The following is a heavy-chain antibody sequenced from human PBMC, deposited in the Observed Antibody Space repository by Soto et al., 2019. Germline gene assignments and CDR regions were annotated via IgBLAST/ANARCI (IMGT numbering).Heavy chain of an antibody. D-gene: IGHD1-26*01. V-gene: IGHV4-31*03. CDR3: ARDRGPWTNFDY. CDR1: GGSISSGGYY. Sequence: QVQLQESGPGLVKPSQTLSLTCTVSGGSISSGGYYWSWIRQHPGKGLEWIGYIYYSGSTYYNPSPKSRVTIAVDTSKNQFSLKLSSVTAADTAVYYCARDRGPWTNFDYWGQGTLVTVSS. J-gene: IGHJ4*02. CDR2: IYYSGST.